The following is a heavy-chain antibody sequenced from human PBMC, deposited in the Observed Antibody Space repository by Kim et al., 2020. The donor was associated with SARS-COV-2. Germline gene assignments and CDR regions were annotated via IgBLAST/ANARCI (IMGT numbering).Heavy chain of an antibody. CDR2: ISYDGTNK. CDR3: ATDLAKWLASRYFYGMDV. CDR1: GFTFRNYA. D-gene: IGHD6-19*01. J-gene: IGHJ6*02. V-gene: IGHV3-30-3*01. Sequence: GGSLRLSCAASGFTFRNYALHWVRQAPGKGPEWVSVISYDGTNKYYADSVRGRFTISRDNSKDTLYLHMTSLRIDDTGLYYCATDLAKWLASRYFYGMDVWGQGTTVTVSS.